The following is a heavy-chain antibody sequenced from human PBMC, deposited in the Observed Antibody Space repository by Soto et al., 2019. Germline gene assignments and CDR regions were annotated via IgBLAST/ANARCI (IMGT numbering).Heavy chain of an antibody. CDR3: ARVPDSSGYSDFDY. Sequence: QVQLQESGPGLVKPSQTLSLTCTVSGGSISSGGYYWSWIRQHPGKGLEWIGYIYYSGSTYYNPSLKSRDTISVETSKNQFSLKLSSVTAADTAVYYCARVPDSSGYSDFDYWGQGTLVTVSS. V-gene: IGHV4-31*03. CDR2: IYYSGST. CDR1: GGSISSGGYY. J-gene: IGHJ4*02. D-gene: IGHD3-22*01.